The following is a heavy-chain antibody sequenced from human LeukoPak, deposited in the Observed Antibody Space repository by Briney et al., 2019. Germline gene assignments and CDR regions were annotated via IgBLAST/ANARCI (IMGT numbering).Heavy chain of an antibody. Sequence: RGSLRLSRAPSGFTLRRYAMSGVGPAPGRGVEWVSGIYGSGGGTYYAHSVKGRFTISRDNSKNTLYLQMNSLRAEDTAVYYCAKDVSRIQPPRYFDYWGQGTLVTVSS. CDR3: AKDVSRIQPPRYFDY. J-gene: IGHJ4*02. CDR2: IYGSGGGT. D-gene: IGHD5-18*01. CDR1: GFTLRRYA. V-gene: IGHV3-23*01.